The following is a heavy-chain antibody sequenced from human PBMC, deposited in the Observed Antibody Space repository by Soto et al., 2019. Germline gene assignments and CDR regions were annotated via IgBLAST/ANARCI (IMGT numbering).Heavy chain of an antibody. CDR3: ARHFDILTEGPWDY. CDR2: IYYSGST. Sequence: SETLSLTCTVSGGSISSYYWSWIRQPPGKGLEWIGYIYYSGSTNYNPSLKSRVTMTTDTSTSTAYMELRSLRSDDTAVYYCARHFDILTEGPWDYWGQGTLVTVSS. V-gene: IGHV4-59*08. J-gene: IGHJ4*02. CDR1: GGSISSYY. D-gene: IGHD3-9*01.